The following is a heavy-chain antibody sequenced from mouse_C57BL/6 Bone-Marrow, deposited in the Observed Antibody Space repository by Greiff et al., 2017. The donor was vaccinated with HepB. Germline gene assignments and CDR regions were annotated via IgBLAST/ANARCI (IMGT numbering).Heavy chain of an antibody. CDR1: GFTFSSYG. CDR3: ARQGTGDY. CDR2: ISSGGSYT. V-gene: IGHV5-6*01. Sequence: EVKLMESGGDLVKPGGSLKLSCAASGFTFSSYGMSWVRQTPDKRLEWVATISSGGSYTYYPDSVKGRFTISRDNAKNTLYLQMSSLKSEDTAMYYCARQGTGDYWGQGTTLTVSS. D-gene: IGHD4-1*01. J-gene: IGHJ2*01.